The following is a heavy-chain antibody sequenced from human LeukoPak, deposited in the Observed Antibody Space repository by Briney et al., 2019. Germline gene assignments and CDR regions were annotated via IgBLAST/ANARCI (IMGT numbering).Heavy chain of an antibody. Sequence: SGPTLVNPTETLTLTCTVSGFSLSNARMGGSWIRQPPGKALEWLAHIFSNDEKSYSTSLKSRLTISKDTSKSQVVLTMTNMDPVDTATYYCAHLSYYDFWSGYYLRFDPWGQGTLVTVSS. J-gene: IGHJ5*02. CDR1: GFSLSNARMG. CDR3: AHLSYYDFWSGYYLRFDP. CDR2: IFSNDEK. D-gene: IGHD3-3*01. V-gene: IGHV2-26*01.